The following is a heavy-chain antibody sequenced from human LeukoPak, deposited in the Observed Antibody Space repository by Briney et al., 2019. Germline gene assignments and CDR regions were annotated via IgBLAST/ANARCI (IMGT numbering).Heavy chain of an antibody. CDR3: TRFRGSGSSTLYSFDY. J-gene: IGHJ4*02. D-gene: IGHD3-10*01. Sequence: GGSLRLSCAASQFTFNNNAMSWVRQAPGKGLEWVSGLSGDSSSIYYAASVKGRFTISRDNSKNMLYLQMNSLRAEDTAVHYCTRFRGSGSSTLYSFDYWGQGSLVTVAP. CDR1: QFTFNNNA. CDR2: LSGDSSSI. V-gene: IGHV3-23*01.